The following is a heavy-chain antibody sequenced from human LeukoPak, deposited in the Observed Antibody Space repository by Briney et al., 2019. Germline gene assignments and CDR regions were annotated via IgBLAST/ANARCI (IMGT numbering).Heavy chain of an antibody. V-gene: IGHV1-18*01. J-gene: IGHJ4*02. Sequence: ASVKVSCKTSGFTFNTYGITWVRQAPGQGLEWMGWISAYNGNTNYAQKLQDRVTMTTDTATSTAYMELRSLRSDDTAVYYCARPPHYYDTSGYSVWGQGTLVTVSS. CDR2: ISAYNGNT. CDR3: ARPPHYYDTSGYSV. D-gene: IGHD3-22*01. CDR1: GFTFNTYG.